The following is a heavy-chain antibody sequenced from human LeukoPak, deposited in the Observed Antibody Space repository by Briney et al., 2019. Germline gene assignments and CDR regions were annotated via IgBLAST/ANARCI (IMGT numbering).Heavy chain of an antibody. V-gene: IGHV4-4*07. D-gene: IGHD3-16*02. CDR2: IYATGTT. CDR3: AREGGGSNRCLD. J-gene: IGHJ1*01. Sequence: SETLSLTRTVSGGSISGYFWGWIRQPAGKGLGWIGRIYATGTTNYNPSLKSRVTMSVDTSKNQFSLNLTSVTAADTAVYYCAREGGGSNRCLDWGQGTLVTVSS. CDR1: GGSISGYF.